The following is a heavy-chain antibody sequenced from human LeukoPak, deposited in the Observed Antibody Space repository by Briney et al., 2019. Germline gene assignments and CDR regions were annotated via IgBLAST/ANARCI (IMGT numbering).Heavy chain of an antibody. D-gene: IGHD3-22*01. CDR2: ISAYNGNT. V-gene: IGHV1-18*01. Sequence: GASVKVSCKASGYTFTSYGISWVRQAPGQGLEWMGWISAYNGNTNYAQKLQGRVTMTTDTSTSTAYMELRSQRSDDTAVYYCARDRRVVVPPNWFDPWGQGTLVTVSS. J-gene: IGHJ5*02. CDR3: ARDRRVVVPPNWFDP. CDR1: GYTFTSYG.